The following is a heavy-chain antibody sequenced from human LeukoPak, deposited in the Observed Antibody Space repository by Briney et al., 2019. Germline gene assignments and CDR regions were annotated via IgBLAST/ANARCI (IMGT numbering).Heavy chain of an antibody. J-gene: IGHJ4*02. CDR3: ARERGYYFDY. V-gene: IGHV3-23*01. Sequence: GGSLRLSCAASGFTFSSYSMNWIRQAPGKELEWVSTISGSGGSTYYADSVKGRFTISRDNSKNTLYLQMKSLRAEDTAIYYCARERGYYFDYWGQGTLVPVSS. CDR2: ISGSGGST. CDR1: GFTFSSYS.